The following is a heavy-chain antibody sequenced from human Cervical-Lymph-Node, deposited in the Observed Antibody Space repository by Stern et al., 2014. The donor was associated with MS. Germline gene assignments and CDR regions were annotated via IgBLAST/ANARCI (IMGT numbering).Heavy chain of an antibody. CDR3: ARGGVIYTQDRNGFDV. J-gene: IGHJ3*01. D-gene: IGHD2-21*01. CDR2: IYHRGST. CDR1: GGSISSGGSS. V-gene: IGHV4-30-2*01. Sequence: VQLVESGSGQAKPSQTLSLTCAVSGGSISSGGSSWNWIRQPPGKGLEWIGVIYHRGSTYYNPSLKGRVFISVDTSKNQFALNLRSVTAADTAVYYCARGGVIYTQDRNGFDVWGQGTMVTVSS.